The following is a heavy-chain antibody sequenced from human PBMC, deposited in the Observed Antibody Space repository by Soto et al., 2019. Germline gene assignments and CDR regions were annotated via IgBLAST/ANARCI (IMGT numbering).Heavy chain of an antibody. J-gene: IGHJ5*02. V-gene: IGHV3-23*01. CDR3: XXGEFTIFGVAIPKDWFDP. Sequence: GGSLRLSCAASGFTFSSYAMSWVRQAPGKGLEWVSAISGSGGSTYYADSVKGRFTISRDNSKNTLYLQMNSLRAEDTAVYYXXXGEFTIFGVAIPKDWFDPWGQGTLVTVSS. CDR2: ISGSGGST. D-gene: IGHD3-3*01. CDR1: GFTFSSYA.